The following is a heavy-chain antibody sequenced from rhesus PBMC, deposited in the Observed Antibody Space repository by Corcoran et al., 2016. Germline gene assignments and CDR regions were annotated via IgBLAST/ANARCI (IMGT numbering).Heavy chain of an antibody. CDR2: IYWKDSK. J-gene: IGHJ4*01. V-gene: IGHV2-95*01. CDR3: ARVDSGYYSSIDY. D-gene: IGHD3-28*01. CDR1: GFSISTSGTG. Sequence: QVTLKESGPALVKPTQTLTLTCTFSGFSISTSGTGVGWIRQPPGKALEWLARIYWKDSKYYSTSRKRRLTISKDTSKNQVVLTMTNMDPVDTATYYCARVDSGYYSSIDYWGQGVLVTVSS.